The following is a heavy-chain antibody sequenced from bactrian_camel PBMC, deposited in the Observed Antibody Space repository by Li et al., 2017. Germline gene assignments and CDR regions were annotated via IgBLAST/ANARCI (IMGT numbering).Heavy chain of an antibody. Sequence: VQLVESGGGSVQAGGSPRLSCAARDLFTFSSNSMTWVRQAPGKEREGVARIATGSGNTYYADSVKGRFTISQDDAKNTVYLQMNSLKPEDAGTYYCAADLVTDGPFLNDTEYYYWGQGTQVTVS. CDR3: AADLVTDGPFLNDTEYYY. CDR1: DLFTFSSNS. V-gene: IGHV3S40*01. CDR2: IATGSGNT. D-gene: IGHD1*01. J-gene: IGHJ4*01.